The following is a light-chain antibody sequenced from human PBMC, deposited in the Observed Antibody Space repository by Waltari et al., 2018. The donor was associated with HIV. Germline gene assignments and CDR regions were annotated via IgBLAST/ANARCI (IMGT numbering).Light chain of an antibody. CDR1: RRAVGGYNY. CDR2: EVN. Sequence: QSALTQPASVSGSPGPSIPISCTATRRAVGGYNYVSWYQHHPGKAPRLLIYEVNNRPSGVSDRFSGSKSGNTASLTVSGLQAEDEADYYCSSYTASSTWVFGGGTELTVL. CDR3: SSYTASSTWV. V-gene: IGLV2-14*01. J-gene: IGLJ3*02.